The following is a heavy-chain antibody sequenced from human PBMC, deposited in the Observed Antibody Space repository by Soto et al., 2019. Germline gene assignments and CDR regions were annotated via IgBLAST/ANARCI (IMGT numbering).Heavy chain of an antibody. CDR2: IIPIFGTA. CDR1: GGTFSSYA. Sequence: ASVKVSCKASGGTFSSYAISWVRQAPGQGLEWMGGIIPIFGTANYAQKFQGRVTITADESTSTAYMELSSLRSEDTAVYYCASRDCSGGSCPLFTPPYYYGMDVWGQGTTATVSS. J-gene: IGHJ6*02. V-gene: IGHV1-69*13. CDR3: ASRDCSGGSCPLFTPPYYYGMDV. D-gene: IGHD2-15*01.